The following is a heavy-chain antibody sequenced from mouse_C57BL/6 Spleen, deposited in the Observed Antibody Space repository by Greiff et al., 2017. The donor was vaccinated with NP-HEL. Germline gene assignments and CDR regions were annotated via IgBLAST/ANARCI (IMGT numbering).Heavy chain of an antibody. J-gene: IGHJ1*03. CDR2: ISDGGSYT. D-gene: IGHD2-4*01. Sequence: EVKLMESGGGLVKPGGSLKLSCAASGFTFSSYAMSWVRQTPEKRLEWVATISDGGSYTYYPDNVKGRFTISRDNAKNNLYLQMSHLKSEDTAMYYCARDAGLRDFDVWGTGTTVTVSS. CDR1: GFTFSSYA. CDR3: ARDAGLRDFDV. V-gene: IGHV5-4*01.